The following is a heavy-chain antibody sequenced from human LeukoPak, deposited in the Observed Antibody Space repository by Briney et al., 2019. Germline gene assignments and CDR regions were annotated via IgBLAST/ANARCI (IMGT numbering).Heavy chain of an antibody. Sequence: ASVKFSCKASGYTFTSYGISWVRQAPGQGLEWMGWISAYNGNTNYAQKLQGRVTMTTDTSTSTAYMELRSLRSDDTAVYYCARGTYYYDSSGTRGGGYFDYWGQGTLVTVSS. CDR2: ISAYNGNT. J-gene: IGHJ4*02. D-gene: IGHD3-22*01. V-gene: IGHV1-18*01. CDR3: ARGTYYYDSSGTRGGGYFDY. CDR1: GYTFTSYG.